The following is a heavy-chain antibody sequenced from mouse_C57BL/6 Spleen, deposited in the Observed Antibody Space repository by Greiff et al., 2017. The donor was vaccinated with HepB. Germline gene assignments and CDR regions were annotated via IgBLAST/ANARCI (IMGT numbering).Heavy chain of an antibody. D-gene: IGHD1-1*01. J-gene: IGHJ2*01. Sequence: EVKLMESGGDLVKPGGSLKLSCAASGFTFSSYGMSWVRQTPDKRLEWVATISSGGSYTYYPDSVKGRFTISRDNAKNTLYLQMSSLKSEDTAMYYCARHRYYGSSTYFDYWGQGTTLTVSS. V-gene: IGHV5-6*01. CDR2: ISSGGSYT. CDR3: ARHRYYGSSTYFDY. CDR1: GFTFSSYG.